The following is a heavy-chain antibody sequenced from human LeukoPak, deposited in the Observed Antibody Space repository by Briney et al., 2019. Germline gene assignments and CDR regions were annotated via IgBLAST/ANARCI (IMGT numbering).Heavy chain of an antibody. D-gene: IGHD6-13*01. CDR2: ISAYYGNT. Sequence: ASVKVSCKASGYTFTTYAISWVRQAPGQGLEWMGWISAYYGNTTYAQKFQGRVTMTTDTSTSTAYMELRSLRSDDTAVYYCARDQFSSWTFDYWGQGTLVTVSS. CDR3: ARDQFSSWTFDY. J-gene: IGHJ4*02. V-gene: IGHV1-18*01. CDR1: GYTFTTYA.